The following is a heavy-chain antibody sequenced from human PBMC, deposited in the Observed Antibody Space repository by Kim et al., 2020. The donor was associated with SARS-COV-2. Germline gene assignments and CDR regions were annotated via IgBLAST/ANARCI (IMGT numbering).Heavy chain of an antibody. V-gene: IGHV3-73*01. J-gene: IGHJ4*02. Sequence: AYAASVKGRFTISRDDSKNTAYLQMNSLKPEDTAVYYCTRSGIAVAGNAWGQGTLVTVSS. D-gene: IGHD6-19*01. CDR3: TRSGIAVAGNA.